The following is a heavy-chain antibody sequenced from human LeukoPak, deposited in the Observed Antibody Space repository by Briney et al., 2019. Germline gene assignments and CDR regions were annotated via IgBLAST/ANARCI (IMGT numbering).Heavy chain of an antibody. CDR2: ISYDGSNK. CDR3: ARGAYYYAWREAFDI. CDR1: GFTFSSYA. J-gene: IGHJ3*02. Sequence: PGRSLRLSCAASGFTFSSYAMHWVRQAPGKGLEWVAVISYDGSNKYYADSVKGRFTISRDNSKNTLYLQMNSLRAEDTAVYYCARGAYYYAWREAFDIWGQGTMVTVSS. D-gene: IGHD3-10*01. V-gene: IGHV3-30-3*01.